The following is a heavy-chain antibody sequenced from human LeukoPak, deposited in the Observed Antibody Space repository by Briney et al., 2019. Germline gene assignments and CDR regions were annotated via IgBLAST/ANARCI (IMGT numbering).Heavy chain of an antibody. CDR1: GGSISSGIYY. CDR2: MYTSGST. Sequence: SQTLSLTCTVSGGSISSGIYYWSWIRQPAGKGLEWIGRMYTSGSTNYNPSLKSRVTISVDTSKNQFSLKLSSVTAADTAVYYCASTYYDSSGYYPFDYWGQGTLVTVSS. D-gene: IGHD3-22*01. J-gene: IGHJ4*02. CDR3: ASTYYDSSGYYPFDY. V-gene: IGHV4-61*02.